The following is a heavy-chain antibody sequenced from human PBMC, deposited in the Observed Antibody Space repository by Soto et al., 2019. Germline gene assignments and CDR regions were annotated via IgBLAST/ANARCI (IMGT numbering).Heavy chain of an antibody. J-gene: IGHJ5*02. CDR1: GGSISSGDYY. CDR3: ARVLAYGDYAFHLSVRDPSPLNWFDP. Sequence: QVQLQESGPGLVKPSQTLSLTCTVSGGSISSGDYYWSWIRQPPGKGLEWIGYIYYSGSTYYNPSLKSRVTISVDTSKNQFSLKLSSVTAADTAVYYCARVLAYGDYAFHLSVRDPSPLNWFDPWGQGTLVTVSS. D-gene: IGHD4-17*01. CDR2: IYYSGST. V-gene: IGHV4-30-4*01.